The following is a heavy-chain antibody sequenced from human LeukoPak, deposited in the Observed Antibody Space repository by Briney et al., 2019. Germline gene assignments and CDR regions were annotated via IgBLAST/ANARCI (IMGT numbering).Heavy chain of an antibody. CDR3: ARGGGWRFDF. Sequence: PGGSLRLSCAASGFTVSSNFLSWVRQAPGKGLEWVSVIYSGGSTYYADSVKGRFTISRDNSKNILFLQMNSLRAEDTAVYHCARGGGWRFDFWGQGTLVTVSS. V-gene: IGHV3-53*01. CDR1: GFTVSSNF. CDR2: IYSGGST. D-gene: IGHD6-19*01. J-gene: IGHJ4*02.